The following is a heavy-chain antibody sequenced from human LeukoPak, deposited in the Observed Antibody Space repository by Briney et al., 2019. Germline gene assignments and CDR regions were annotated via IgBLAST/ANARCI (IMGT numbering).Heavy chain of an antibody. CDR1: GFTFSSYG. Sequence: GGSLRLSCAASGFTFSSYGMHWVRQAPGKGLEWVAVISYDGSKKYYADSVKGRFTISRDNSKNTLYLQMNSLRAEDTAVYYCAKDRYGDYGALDYWGQGTLVTVSS. J-gene: IGHJ4*02. CDR3: AKDRYGDYGALDY. D-gene: IGHD4-17*01. CDR2: ISYDGSKK. V-gene: IGHV3-30*18.